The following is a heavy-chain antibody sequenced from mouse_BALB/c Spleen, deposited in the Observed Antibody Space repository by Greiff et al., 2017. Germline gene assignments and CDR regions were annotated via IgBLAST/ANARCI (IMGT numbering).Heavy chain of an antibody. J-gene: IGHJ1*01. D-gene: IGHD1-1*01. CDR2: IYWDDDK. CDR3: ARFITTVVAGYWYFDV. Sequence: QVTLKESGPGILQPSQTLSLTCSFSGFSLSTSGMGVSWIRQPSGKGLEWLAHIYWDDDKRYNPSLKSRLTISKDTSSNQVFLKITSVDTADTATYYCARFITTVVAGYWYFDVWGAGTTVTVSS. V-gene: IGHV8-12*01. CDR1: GFSLSTSGMG.